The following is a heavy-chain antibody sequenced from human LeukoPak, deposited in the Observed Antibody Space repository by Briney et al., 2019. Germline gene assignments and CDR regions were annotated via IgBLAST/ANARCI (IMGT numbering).Heavy chain of an antibody. CDR3: ARDLAMYYYDSSGCLDY. V-gene: IGHV3-33*08. J-gene: IGHJ4*02. Sequence: QAGGSLRLSCAASGFTFSSYAMHWVRQAPGKGLEWVAVIWYDGSNKYYADSVKGRFTISRDNSKNTLYLQMSSLRAEDTAVYYCARDLAMYYYDSSGCLDYWGQGTLVTVSS. CDR2: IWYDGSNK. D-gene: IGHD3-22*01. CDR1: GFTFSSYA.